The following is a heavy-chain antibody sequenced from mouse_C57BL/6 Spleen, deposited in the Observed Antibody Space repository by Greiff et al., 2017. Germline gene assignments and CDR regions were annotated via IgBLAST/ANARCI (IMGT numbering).Heavy chain of an antibody. J-gene: IGHJ3*01. CDR2: IYPRSGNT. D-gene: IGHD1-1*01. V-gene: IGHV1-81*01. Sequence: VQLQQSGAELARPGASVKLSCTASGYTFTSYGISWVKQRTGQGLEWIGEIYPRSGNTYYNEKFKGKATLTADKSSSTAYMELRSLTSEDSAVYFCARPYGSSPAWFAYWGQGTLVTVAA. CDR1: GYTFTSYG. CDR3: ARPYGSSPAWFAY.